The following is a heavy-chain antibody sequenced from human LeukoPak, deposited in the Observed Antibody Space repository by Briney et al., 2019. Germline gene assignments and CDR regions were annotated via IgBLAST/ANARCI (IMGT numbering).Heavy chain of an antibody. V-gene: IGHV3-21*01. Sequence: GGSLRLSCAASGFTFSSYSMNWVRQAPGKGLEWVSSISSSSSYIYYADSVKGRFTISRDNAKNSLYLQMNSLRAEDTAVYYCARVGWEVRGPTGIDYWGQGTLVTVSS. CDR2: ISSSSSYI. J-gene: IGHJ4*02. CDR1: GFTFSSYS. D-gene: IGHD3-10*01. CDR3: ARVGWEVRGPTGIDY.